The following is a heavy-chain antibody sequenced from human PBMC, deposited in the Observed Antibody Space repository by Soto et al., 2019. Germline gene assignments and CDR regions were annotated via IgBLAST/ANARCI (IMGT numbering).Heavy chain of an antibody. J-gene: IGHJ4*02. CDR1: GFTFSSYG. D-gene: IGHD6-13*01. CDR3: ARVPAAGIFDY. V-gene: IGHV3-30*03. CDR2: ISYDGSNK. Sequence: QVQLVESGGGVVQPGRSLRLSCAASGFTFSSYGMHWVRQAPGKGLEWVAVISYDGSNKYYADSVKGRFTISRDNSKNKLYLQMNSLRAEDTAVYDCARVPAAGIFDYWGQGTLVTVSS.